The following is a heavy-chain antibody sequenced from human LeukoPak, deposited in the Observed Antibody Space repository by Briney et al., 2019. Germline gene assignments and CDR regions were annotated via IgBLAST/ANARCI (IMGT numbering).Heavy chain of an antibody. CDR2: INHSGST. CDR3: ARGLRNYYDSSGYSIYYYYGMDV. CDR1: GGSFSGYY. J-gene: IGHJ6*02. D-gene: IGHD3-22*01. Sequence: SETLSLTCAVYGGSFSGYYWSWLRQPPGKGLEWIGEINHSGSTNYNPSIKSRGTISVDTSKNQFSLKLSSVTAADTAVYYCARGLRNYYDSSGYSIYYYYGMDVWGQGTTVTVSS. V-gene: IGHV4-34*01.